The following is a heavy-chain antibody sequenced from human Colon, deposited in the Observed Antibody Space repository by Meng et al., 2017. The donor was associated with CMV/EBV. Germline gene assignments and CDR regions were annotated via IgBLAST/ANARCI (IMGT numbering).Heavy chain of an antibody. Sequence: GGPLRLSCTASGFTFSSYEMNWVRQAPGKGLEWVSGISGSGGSTYYADSVKGRFTISRDNSKNTLYLQMNSLRAEDTAVYYCAKTIQAHWYFDLWGRGTLVTVSS. CDR1: GFTFSSYE. J-gene: IGHJ2*01. V-gene: IGHV3-23*01. D-gene: IGHD5-18*01. CDR2: ISGSGGST. CDR3: AKTIQAHWYFDL.